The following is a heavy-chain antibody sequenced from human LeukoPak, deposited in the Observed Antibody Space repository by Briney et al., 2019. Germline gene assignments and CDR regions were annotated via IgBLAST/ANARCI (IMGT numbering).Heavy chain of an antibody. CDR3: SRGLDSRKLGY. J-gene: IGHJ4*02. D-gene: IGHD3-22*01. CDR1: GASFNSDDQY. CDR2: IHPSGML. V-gene: IGHV4-31*03. Sequence: PSETLCLTCTVSGASFNSDDQYWNWIRQSPGKGLEWIGSIHPSGMLYNNPSLESRVTMSRDTSKNQFSLNLNSVTAADTAVYFCSRGLDSRKLGYWGQGILVTVPS.